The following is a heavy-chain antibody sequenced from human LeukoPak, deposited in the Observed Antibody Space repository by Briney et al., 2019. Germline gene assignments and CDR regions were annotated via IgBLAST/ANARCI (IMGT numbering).Heavy chain of an antibody. CDR3: ARYDAWFGGTHDY. Sequence: SSETLSLTCAVYGGSFSGYYWSWIRQPPGKGLEWIGEINHSGSTNYNPSLKSRVTISVDTFKNQFSLKLSSVTAADTAVYYCARYDAWFGGTHDYWGQGTLVTVSS. D-gene: IGHD3-10*01. CDR2: INHSGST. V-gene: IGHV4-34*01. CDR1: GGSFSGYY. J-gene: IGHJ4*02.